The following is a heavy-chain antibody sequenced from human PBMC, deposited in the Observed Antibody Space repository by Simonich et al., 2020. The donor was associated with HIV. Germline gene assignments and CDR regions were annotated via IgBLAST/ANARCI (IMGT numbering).Heavy chain of an antibody. D-gene: IGHD6-19*01. J-gene: IGHJ3*02. CDR1: GGSFSGYY. Sequence: QVQLQQWGAGLLKPSETLSLTCAVYGGSFSGYYWSWIRQPPGKGLEWIGEINHSGRTNYNPSLKSRVTISVDTSKNQFSRKLSSVTAADTAVYYCARERAAVVRRVGAFDIWGQGTMVTVSS. CDR3: ARERAAVVRRVGAFDI. V-gene: IGHV4-34*01. CDR2: INHSGRT.